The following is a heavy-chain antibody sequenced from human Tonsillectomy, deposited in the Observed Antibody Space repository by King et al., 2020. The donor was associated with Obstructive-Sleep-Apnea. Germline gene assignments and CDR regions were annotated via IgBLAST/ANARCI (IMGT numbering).Heavy chain of an antibody. J-gene: IGHJ2*01. V-gene: IGHV3-13*04. CDR1: GFTFSSYD. CDR2: IGTAGDT. CDR3: ARQFDYWYFDL. Sequence: VQLVESGGGLVQPGGALRLSCAASGFTFSSYDIHLGRQATGKGLEWVSAIGTAGDTYYPGSVKGRFTISRENAKNSLYLQMNSLRAGGTAVYYCARQFDYWYFDLWGRGTLITVSS. D-gene: IGHD5-24*01.